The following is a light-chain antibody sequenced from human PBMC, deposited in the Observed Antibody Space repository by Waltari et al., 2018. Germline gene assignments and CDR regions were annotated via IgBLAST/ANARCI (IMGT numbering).Light chain of an antibody. CDR2: EVS. V-gene: IGKV2-29*03. CDR3: MQGIHLPYT. CDR1: QTLLYSDGKTY. J-gene: IGKJ2*01. Sequence: DVVMTQTPLSLSVTPGQSASISCRSSQTLLYSDGKTYVYWFLQKPGQSPQLLIYEVSSRFSGVSDRFSGSGSVTDFTLKISRVEAEDVGIYYCMQGIHLPYTFGQGTKLEIK.